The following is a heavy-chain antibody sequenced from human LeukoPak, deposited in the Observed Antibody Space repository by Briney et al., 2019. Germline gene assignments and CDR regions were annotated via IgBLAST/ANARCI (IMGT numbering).Heavy chain of an antibody. V-gene: IGHV4-34*01. CDR1: GGSLSDYY. CDR3: ARGPRFTYYYGSGSYQY. J-gene: IGHJ4*02. Sequence: SETLSLTCAVYGGSLSDYYWSWIRQPPGKGPEWIGEINQGRSTTYNPSLKSRVTISVDTSKSQFFLKLNSVTAADTAVYYCARGPRFTYYYGSGSYQYWGQGALVTVSS. CDR2: INQGRST. D-gene: IGHD3-10*01.